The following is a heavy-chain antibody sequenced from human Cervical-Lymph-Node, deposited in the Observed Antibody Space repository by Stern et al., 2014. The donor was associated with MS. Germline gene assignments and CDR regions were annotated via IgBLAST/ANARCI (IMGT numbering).Heavy chain of an antibody. CDR1: GGTFSSSYA. Sequence: QMQLVQSGAEVKKPGSSMNVSCKTSGGTFSSSYAITWMRQAPGQGLEWMGRIIPILGLANYAQKLQGRLIITADKSTSTTYMQLSSLRSEDTAVYYCARGVVSNRAAATLHNLFDPWGQGTLVTVSS. CDR3: ARGVVSNRAAATLHNLFDP. V-gene: IGHV1-69*09. J-gene: IGHJ5*02. D-gene: IGHD2-15*01. CDR2: IIPILGLA.